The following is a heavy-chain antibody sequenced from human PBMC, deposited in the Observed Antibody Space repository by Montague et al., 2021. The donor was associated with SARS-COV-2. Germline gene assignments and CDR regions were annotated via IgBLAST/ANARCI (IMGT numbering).Heavy chain of an antibody. J-gene: IGHJ6*02. Sequence: SETLSLTCIVSGGSISGHYWSWVRQTPEKGLEWIGYIYYLGTTNCNPSLKTRATFSVDTSKNQLSLMLTSVTAADTGVYYCARNGGAAVPGLLLGMDIWGQGTTVTVSS. CDR3: ARNGGAAVPGLLLGMDI. D-gene: IGHD6-19*01. V-gene: IGHV4-59*11. CDR1: GGSISGHY. CDR2: IYYLGTT.